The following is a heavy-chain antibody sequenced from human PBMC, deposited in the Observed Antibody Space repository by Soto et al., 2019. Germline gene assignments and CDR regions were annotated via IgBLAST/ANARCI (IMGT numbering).Heavy chain of an antibody. CDR3: AKDGGTGYSSGWNWFDP. V-gene: IGHV3-23*01. Sequence: LSLTCAASGFTFSSYAMSWVRQAPGKGLEWVSAISGSGGSTYYADSVKGRFTISRDNSKNTLYLQMNSLRAEDTAVYYCAKDGGTGYSSGWNWFDPWGQGTLVTVSS. D-gene: IGHD6-19*01. CDR2: ISGSGGST. J-gene: IGHJ5*02. CDR1: GFTFSSYA.